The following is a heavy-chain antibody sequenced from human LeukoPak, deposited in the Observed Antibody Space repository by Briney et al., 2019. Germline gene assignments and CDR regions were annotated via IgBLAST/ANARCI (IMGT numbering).Heavy chain of an antibody. CDR2: ISAYDGNT. D-gene: IGHD2-21*02. J-gene: IGHJ5*02. Sequence: ASVKVSCKASGYTFTSYGISWVRQAPGQGPEWMGWISAYDGNTNYAQKLQGRVTMTTDTSTSTAYMELRSLRSDDTAVYYCARVSTCGGDCYYNWFDPWGQGTLVTVSS. CDR3: ARVSTCGGDCYYNWFDP. CDR1: GYTFTSYG. V-gene: IGHV1-18*01.